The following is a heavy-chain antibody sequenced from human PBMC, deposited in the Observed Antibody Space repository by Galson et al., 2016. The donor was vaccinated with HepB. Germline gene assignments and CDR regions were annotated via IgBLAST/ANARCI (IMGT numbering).Heavy chain of an antibody. J-gene: IGHJ6*02. V-gene: IGHV4-39*01. Sequence: SETLSLTCTVPGGSISSSSYYWGWVRQPPGKGLEWIGTISNGGSDYFKASLKRRVTISVDTSKNQFSLRLNSVTAADTAVYYCPRWGGGNYGMDVWGQGTTVTVS. D-gene: IGHD3-10*01. CDR2: ISNGGSD. CDR1: GGSISSSSYY. CDR3: PRWGGGNYGMDV.